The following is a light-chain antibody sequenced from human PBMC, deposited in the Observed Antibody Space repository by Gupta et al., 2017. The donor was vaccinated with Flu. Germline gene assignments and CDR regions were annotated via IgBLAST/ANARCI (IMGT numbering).Light chain of an antibody. V-gene: IGKV3-15*01. CDR2: GAS. CDR1: QSVSSH. Sequence: IVITQSPSTLSVSPGERATLSCTASQSVSSHLAWYQQKSGQAPRLLIYGASTRAAGIPARCSGSGSGTEFTLTISSLQPEDSASYYCLHDNNWPRLFGHGTKVDIK. J-gene: IGKJ3*01. CDR3: LHDNNWPRL.